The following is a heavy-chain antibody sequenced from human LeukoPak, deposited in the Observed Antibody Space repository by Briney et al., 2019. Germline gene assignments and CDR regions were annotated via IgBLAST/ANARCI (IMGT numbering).Heavy chain of an antibody. CDR1: GGTFSSYA. CDR3: ARSESSYDYVWGSYRYYFDY. J-gene: IGHJ4*02. D-gene: IGHD3-16*02. Sequence: SVKVSCKASGGTFSSYAISWVRQAPGQGLEWMGGIIPIFGTANYAQKFQGRVTITADESTSTAYMELSSLRSEDTAVYYCARSESSYDYVWGSYRYYFDYWGQGTLVTVSS. CDR2: IIPIFGTA. V-gene: IGHV1-69*13.